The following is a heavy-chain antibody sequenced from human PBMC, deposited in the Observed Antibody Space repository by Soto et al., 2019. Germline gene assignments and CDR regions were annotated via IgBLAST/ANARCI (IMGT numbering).Heavy chain of an antibody. D-gene: IGHD4-17*01. V-gene: IGHV4-39*01. J-gene: IGHJ4*02. CDR2: IYYSGST. CDR3: ARRYGYYFDY. Sequence: SETLSLTCTVSGGSISSSIYYWGWIRQPPGKGLEWIGSIYYSGSTYYNPSLKSRVTISVDTSKNQFSLKLSSVTAADTAVYYCARRYGYYFDYWGQGTLVTVSS. CDR1: GGSISSSIYY.